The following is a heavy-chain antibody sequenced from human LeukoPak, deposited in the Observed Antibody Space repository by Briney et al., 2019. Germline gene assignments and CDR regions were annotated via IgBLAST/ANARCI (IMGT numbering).Heavy chain of an antibody. D-gene: IGHD6-19*01. CDR1: GVTFSSYG. CDR3: AKDVHTVYSSRWSGPNYYYYGMDV. J-gene: IGHJ6*02. V-gene: IGHV3-30*18. CDR2: ISYDGSNK. Sequence: GGSLRLSCAASGVTFSSYGMHWVRQAPGKGLEWVAVISYDGSNKYYADSVKGRFTISRDNSKNTLYLQMNSLRAEDTAVYYCAKDVHTVYSSRWSGPNYYYYGMDVWGQGTTVTVSS.